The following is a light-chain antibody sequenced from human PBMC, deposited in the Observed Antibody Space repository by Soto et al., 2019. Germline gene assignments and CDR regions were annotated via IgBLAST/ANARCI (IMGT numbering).Light chain of an antibody. CDR3: QQAYIYPHS. CDR1: HSVYNY. Sequence: IQMTQSPSSLSASVGDRVTITCRASHSVYNYFHWYQQKPGKAPKLLVHSAANLQFGVPSRFSGSGSGTDFALTISGLQSEDFATYFCQQAYIYPHSFGQGT. V-gene: IGKV1-39*01. CDR2: SAA. J-gene: IGKJ1*01.